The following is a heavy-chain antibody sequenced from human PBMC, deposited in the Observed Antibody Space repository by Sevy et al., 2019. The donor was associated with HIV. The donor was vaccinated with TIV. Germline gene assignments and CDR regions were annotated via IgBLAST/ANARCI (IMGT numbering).Heavy chain of an antibody. V-gene: IGHV3-7*01. CDR3: AGDCSSTSCLWGLDV. CDR2: PKRDGSEK. D-gene: IGHD2-2*01. CDR1: GFTFSNFW. J-gene: IGHJ6*02. Sequence: GGSLRLSCAASGFTFSNFWMSWVRQAPGKGLEWVANPKRDGSEKNYMDSVKGRFTISRDNAKKSMYLQMNSLRAEDTAFYFCAGDCSSTSCLWGLDVWGQGTMVTVSS.